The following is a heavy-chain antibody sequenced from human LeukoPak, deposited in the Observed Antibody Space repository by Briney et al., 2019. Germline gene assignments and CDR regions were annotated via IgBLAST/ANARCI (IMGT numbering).Heavy chain of an antibody. CDR3: ARGALTGDLDY. D-gene: IGHD7-27*01. CDR1: GFTFSSYD. CDR2: IGTAGDT. V-gene: IGHV3-13*01. Sequence: PGGSLRLSCAASGFTFSSYDMHWVRQATGKGLEWVSAIGTAGDTYYPGSVKGRFTISRENAKHSLYLQMNSLRAEDTAVYYCARGALTGDLDYWGQGTLVTVSS. J-gene: IGHJ4*02.